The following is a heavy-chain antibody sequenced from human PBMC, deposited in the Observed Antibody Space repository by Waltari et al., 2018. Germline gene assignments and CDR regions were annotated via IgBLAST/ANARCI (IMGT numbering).Heavy chain of an antibody. D-gene: IGHD3-3*01. J-gene: IGHJ3*02. V-gene: IGHV5-51*03. CDR1: GYSFTSYW. Sequence: EVQLVQSGAEVKKPGESLKISCKGSGYSFTSYWIGWVRQMPGKGLEWMGIIYPGDSDTRYSPSFQGQVTISADKSISTAYLQWSSLKASDTAMYYCARLDVRKPELRFLEWLLRNAFDIWGQGTMVTVSS. CDR2: IYPGDSDT. CDR3: ARLDVRKPELRFLEWLLRNAFDI.